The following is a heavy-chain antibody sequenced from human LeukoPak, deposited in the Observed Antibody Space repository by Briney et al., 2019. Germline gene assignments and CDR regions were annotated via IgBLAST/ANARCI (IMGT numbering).Heavy chain of an antibody. CDR1: GGTFSSYA. CDR3: AREGGAALGAFDI. V-gene: IGHV1-69*05. J-gene: IGHJ3*02. CDR2: IIPIFGTA. Sequence: ASVKVSCKASGGTFSSYAISWVRQAPGQGLEWMGGIIPIFGTANYAQKFQGRVTITTDESTSTAYMELSSLRSEDTAVYYCAREGGAALGAFDIWGQGTMVTVSS. D-gene: IGHD6-13*01.